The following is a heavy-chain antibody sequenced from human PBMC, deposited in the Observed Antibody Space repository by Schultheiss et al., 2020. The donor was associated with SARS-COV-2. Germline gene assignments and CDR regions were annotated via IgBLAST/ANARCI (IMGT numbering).Heavy chain of an antibody. CDR3: ANVDIEYSSSSPYYYYYYMDV. Sequence: GSLRLSCAASGFTFSSYAMSWVRQAPGKGLEWVSAISGSGGSTYYADSVKGRFTISRDNSKNTLYLQMNSLRAEDTAVYYCANVDIEYSSSSPYYYYYYMDVWGKGTTVTVSS. V-gene: IGHV3-23*01. CDR1: GFTFSSYA. D-gene: IGHD6-6*01. J-gene: IGHJ6*03. CDR2: ISGSGGST.